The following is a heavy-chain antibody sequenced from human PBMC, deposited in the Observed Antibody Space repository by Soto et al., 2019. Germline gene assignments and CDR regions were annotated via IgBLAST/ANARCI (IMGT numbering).Heavy chain of an antibody. CDR1: GGSISTGGYY. D-gene: IGHD4-17*01. V-gene: IGHV4-31*03. CDR3: ARGLSVTLFDN. J-gene: IGHJ4*02. Sequence: QGQLQASGPGLVKPSQTLSLTCTVSGGSISTGGYYWTWIRQHPGKGLVWIGYIYYSGSTYYNPSLKSRVTLSVDTSKNQFSLKLSSVTAADTAVYYCARGLSVTLFDNWGQGTLVTVSS. CDR2: IYYSGST.